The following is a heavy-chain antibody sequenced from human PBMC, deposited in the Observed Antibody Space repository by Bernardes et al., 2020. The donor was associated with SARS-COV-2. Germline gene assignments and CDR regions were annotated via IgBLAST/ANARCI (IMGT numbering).Heavy chain of an antibody. CDR1: GFSFSSYG. CDR2: ISYDERNK. J-gene: IGHJ4*02. V-gene: IGHV3-33*01. CDR3: ARDLRSEYRSGWPLDY. D-gene: IGHD6-19*01. Sequence: GGSLRLSCAASGFSFSSYGMHWVRQAPGKGLEWVAVISYDERNKYYADSVKGRFTISRDNSKNTLYLQMNSLRGEDTAVYYCARDLRSEYRSGWPLDYWGQGNLVTVSS.